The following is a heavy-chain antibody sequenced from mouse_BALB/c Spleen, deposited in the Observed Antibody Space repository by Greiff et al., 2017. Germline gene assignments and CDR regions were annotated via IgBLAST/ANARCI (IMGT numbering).Heavy chain of an antibody. CDR3: ARHTGHFDY. J-gene: IGHJ2*01. CDR1: GFAFSSYD. V-gene: IGHV5-12-1*01. Sequence: EVKLVESGGGLVKPGGSLKLSCAASGFAFSSYDMSWVRQTPEKRLEWVAYISSGGGSTYYPDTVKGRFTISRDNAKNTLYLQMSSLKSEDTAMYYCARHTGHFDYWGQGTTLTVSS. CDR2: ISSGGGST. D-gene: IGHD4-1*01.